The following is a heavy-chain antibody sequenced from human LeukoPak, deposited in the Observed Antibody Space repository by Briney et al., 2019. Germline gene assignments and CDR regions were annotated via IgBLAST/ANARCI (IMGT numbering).Heavy chain of an antibody. CDR3: ARDREVGPAAMGHYSDY. CDR1: GYTFTGDY. V-gene: IGHV1-2*02. D-gene: IGHD2-2*01. J-gene: IGHJ4*02. Sequence: AAVKVSCKASGYTFTGDYMHWVRHAPGQGLEWMGWINPNSGGTNYAQKFKGRVTMTRDTSISTAYMELSRLRSDATAVYYCARDREVGPAAMGHYSDYWGQGTLVTVSS. CDR2: INPNSGGT.